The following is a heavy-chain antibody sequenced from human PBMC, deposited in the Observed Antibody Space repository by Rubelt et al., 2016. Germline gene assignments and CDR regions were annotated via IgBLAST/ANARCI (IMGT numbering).Heavy chain of an antibody. Sequence: GGFDPEDGETIYAQKFQGRVTITADKSTSTAYMELSRLRSDDTAVYYCAREVNYGSGGDAFDIWGQGTMVTVSS. V-gene: IGHV1-24*01. J-gene: IGHJ3*02. CDR3: AREVNYGSGGDAFDI. D-gene: IGHD3-10*01. CDR2: FDPEDGET.